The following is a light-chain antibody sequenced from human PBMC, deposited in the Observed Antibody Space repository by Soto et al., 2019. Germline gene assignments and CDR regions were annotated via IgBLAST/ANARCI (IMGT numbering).Light chain of an antibody. CDR3: QQRHMSPIT. V-gene: IGKV3-11*01. Sequence: EVVLTQSPVTLSLSPGERATLSCRASQSFRGLLAWYQQKPGQAPRLLIYDASNRATGIPPRFSGSGSGTDFTLTISSLEPEDSAVYYCQQRHMSPITFGQGTRLEIK. CDR2: DAS. J-gene: IGKJ5*01. CDR1: QSFRGL.